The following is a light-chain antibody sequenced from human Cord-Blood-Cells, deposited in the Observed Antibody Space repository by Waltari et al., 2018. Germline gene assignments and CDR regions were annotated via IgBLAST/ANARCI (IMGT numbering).Light chain of an antibody. Sequence: EIVLTQSPGTLSLSPVEGATLSCRASQSVSSSYLAWYQQKPGQAPRLLIYGTSSRATGIPDRFSGSGSGTDFTLTISRLEPEDFAVYYCQQYGSSWTFGQGTKVEIK. V-gene: IGKV3-20*01. CDR1: QSVSSSY. CDR2: GTS. CDR3: QQYGSSWT. J-gene: IGKJ1*01.